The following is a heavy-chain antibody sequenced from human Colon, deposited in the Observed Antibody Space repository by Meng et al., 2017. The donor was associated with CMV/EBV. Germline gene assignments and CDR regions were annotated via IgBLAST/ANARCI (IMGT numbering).Heavy chain of an antibody. CDR3: ARDRIGGDVLLWFGEIQYYYYGMDV. V-gene: IGHV4-38-2*02. CDR1: GYSISSGYY. J-gene: IGHJ6*02. D-gene: IGHD3-10*01. Sequence: SETLSLTCTVSGYSISSGYYWGWIRQPPGKGLEWIGSIYHSGSTYYNPSLKSRVTISVDTSKNQFSLKLSSVTAADTAVYYCARDRIGGDVLLWFGEIQYYYYGMDVWGQGTTVTVSS. CDR2: IYHSGST.